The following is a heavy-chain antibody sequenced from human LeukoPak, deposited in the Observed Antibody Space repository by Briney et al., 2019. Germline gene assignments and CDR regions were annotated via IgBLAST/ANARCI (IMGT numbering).Heavy chain of an antibody. Sequence: PGGSLRLSCVASGFTFSSYWMTWVRQAPGKGLEWVANIKTDGSQIYYVDSVRGRFTISRDNAKNSLYLQMNSLRAEDTAVYYCARDAKSTTIFGEVPNETTYYYYYYMDVWGKGTTVTVSS. D-gene: IGHD3-3*01. CDR3: ARDAKSTTIFGEVPNETTYYYYYYMDV. CDR1: GFTFSSYW. J-gene: IGHJ6*03. V-gene: IGHV3-7*01. CDR2: IKTDGSQI.